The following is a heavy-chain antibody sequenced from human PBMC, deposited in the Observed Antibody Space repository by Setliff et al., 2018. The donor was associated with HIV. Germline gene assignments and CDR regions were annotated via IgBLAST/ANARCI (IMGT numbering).Heavy chain of an antibody. J-gene: IGHJ4*02. CDR1: GGSISSGYYY. CDR2: IYYSGNP. D-gene: IGHD2-2*01. Sequence: LSLTCTVSGGSISSGYYYWSWIRQHPGKGLEWIGYIYYSGNPFYNPSLRSRVTISLDTSKNQFSLKLSSVTAADTAVYYCARGFDYAQRPPLYYFDYWGQGTLVTV. CDR3: ARGFDYAQRPPLYYFDY. V-gene: IGHV4-31*03.